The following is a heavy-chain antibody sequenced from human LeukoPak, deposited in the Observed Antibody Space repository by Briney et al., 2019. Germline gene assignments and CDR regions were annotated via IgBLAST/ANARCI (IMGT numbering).Heavy chain of an antibody. Sequence: GASVKVCCKASGYTFTSYAMNWVRQAPGQGLEWMGWINTNTGNPTYAQGFTGRFVFSLDTSVSTAYLQISSLKAEDTAVYYCARRTDLMVRGVIAYFDYWGQGTLVTVSS. CDR2: INTNTGNP. CDR1: GYTFTSYA. D-gene: IGHD3-10*01. J-gene: IGHJ4*02. CDR3: ARRTDLMVRGVIAYFDY. V-gene: IGHV7-4-1*02.